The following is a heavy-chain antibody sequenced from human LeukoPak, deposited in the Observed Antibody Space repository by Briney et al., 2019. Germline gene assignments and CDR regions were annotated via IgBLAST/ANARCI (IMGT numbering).Heavy chain of an antibody. J-gene: IGHJ4*02. D-gene: IGHD5/OR15-5a*01. Sequence: SGGSLRLSCAASGFTFSSYNMNWVRQAPGKGLEWVSSISSSGSYIYYAASLKGRFAISRDNAKNSLYLQMNSLRAEDTAVYYCAREVDLRFDYWGQGTLVTVSS. CDR1: GFTFSSYN. V-gene: IGHV3-21*06. CDR3: AREVDLRFDY. CDR2: ISSSGSYI.